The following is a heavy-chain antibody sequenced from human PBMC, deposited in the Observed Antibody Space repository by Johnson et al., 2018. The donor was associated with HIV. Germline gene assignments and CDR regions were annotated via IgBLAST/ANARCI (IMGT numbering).Heavy chain of an antibody. V-gene: IGHV3-48*04. D-gene: IGHD6-6*01. CDR2: ISSSGSTI. CDR3: ARDETPSYSSYDAFDI. Sequence: VQLVESGGGVVQPGGSRRLSCAAFGFTFSNYGMHWVRLAPGKGLEWVSYISSSGSTIYYADSVKGRFTISRDNAKNSLYLQMNSLRAEDTAVYYCARDETPSYSSYDAFDIWGQGTMVTVSS. J-gene: IGHJ3*02. CDR1: GFTFSNYG.